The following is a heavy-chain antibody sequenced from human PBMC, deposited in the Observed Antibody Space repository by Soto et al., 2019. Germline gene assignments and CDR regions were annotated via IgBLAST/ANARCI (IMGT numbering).Heavy chain of an antibody. CDR2: IYYNGGT. CDR1: VASISGYY. D-gene: IGHD3-9*01. CDR3: ARVRERLQYFDWFYHFDY. J-gene: IGHJ4*02. Sequence: QVQLQESGPGLVKPSETLSLTCTVPVASISGYYWSWFRKPPGKGLEWIGYIYYNGGTKYNPSLKNRVTMSVDTTKNQLSLKLTSVTAADTAVYYCARVRERLQYFDWFYHFDYWGQGAQVTVSS. V-gene: IGHV4-59*01.